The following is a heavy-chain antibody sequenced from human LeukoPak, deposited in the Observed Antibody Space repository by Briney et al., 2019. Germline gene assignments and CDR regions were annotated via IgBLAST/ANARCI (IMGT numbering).Heavy chain of an antibody. CDR2: INPNSGGT. CDR1: GYTFTGYY. J-gene: IGHJ4*02. CDR3: ASGGQINRVSTGEHYFDY. V-gene: IGHV1-2*02. Sequence: GASVKVSCKASGYTFTGYYMHWVRQAPGQGLEWMGWINPNSGGTNYAQKFQGRVTMTRDTSISTAYMELSRLRSDDTAVYYCASGGQINRVSTGEHYFDYWGQGTLVTVSS. D-gene: IGHD7-27*01.